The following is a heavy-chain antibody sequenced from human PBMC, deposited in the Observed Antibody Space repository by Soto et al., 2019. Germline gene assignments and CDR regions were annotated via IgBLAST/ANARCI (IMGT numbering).Heavy chain of an antibody. CDR1: GGSISSSSYY. D-gene: IGHD3-10*01. Sequence: SETLSLTCTVSGGSISSSSYYWGWIRQPPGKGLEWIGSIYYSGSTYYNPSLKSRVTISVDTSKNQFSLKLSSVTAADTAVYYCPRTSSYYYAPGSFLASWAQGTLVPVSS. V-gene: IGHV4-39*01. CDR3: PRTSSYYYAPGSFLAS. CDR2: IYYSGST. J-gene: IGHJ4*02.